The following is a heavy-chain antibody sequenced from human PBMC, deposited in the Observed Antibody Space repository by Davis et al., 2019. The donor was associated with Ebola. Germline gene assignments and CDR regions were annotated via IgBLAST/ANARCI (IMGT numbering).Heavy chain of an antibody. V-gene: IGHV4-34*01. CDR2: LNHSGST. CDR3: ARVRGDCSFDY. CDR1: GGSLSGYY. J-gene: IGHJ4*02. D-gene: IGHD2-21*02. Sequence: PSETLSLTCAVYGGSLSGYYWSWIRQPPGKGLEWIGELNHSGSTNYNSSLKSRVTISVDRSKNQFSLKLSSVTAADTAVYYCARVRGDCSFDYWGQGTLVTVSS.